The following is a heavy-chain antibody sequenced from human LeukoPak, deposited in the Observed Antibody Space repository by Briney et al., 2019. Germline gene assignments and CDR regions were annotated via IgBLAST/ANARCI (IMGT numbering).Heavy chain of an antibody. J-gene: IGHJ4*02. CDR2: INHSGST. V-gene: IGHV4-34*01. CDR3: ARVGRTMVRGVITNCFDY. CDR1: GGSFSGYY. Sequence: SETLSLTCAVYGGSFSGYYWSWIRQPPGKGLEWIGEINHSGSTNYNPSLKSRVTISVDTSKNQFSLKLSSVTAADTAVYYCARVGRTMVRGVITNCFDYWGQGTLVTVSS. D-gene: IGHD3-10*01.